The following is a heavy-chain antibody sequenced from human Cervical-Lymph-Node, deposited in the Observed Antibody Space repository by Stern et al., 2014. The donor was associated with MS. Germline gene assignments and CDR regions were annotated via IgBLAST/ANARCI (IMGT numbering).Heavy chain of an antibody. J-gene: IGHJ4*02. V-gene: IGHV3-21*01. CDR2: ISSSSSYI. Sequence: EVQLVESGGGLVKPGGSLRLSCAASGFTFSSYSMNWVRQAPGKGLEWVSSISSSSSYIYYADSVKGRFTISRDNAKNSLYLQMNSLRAEDTAVYYCARDAFGRDGYNWGGFDYWGQGTLVTVSS. CDR3: ARDAFGRDGYNWGGFDY. D-gene: IGHD5-24*01. CDR1: GFTFSSYS.